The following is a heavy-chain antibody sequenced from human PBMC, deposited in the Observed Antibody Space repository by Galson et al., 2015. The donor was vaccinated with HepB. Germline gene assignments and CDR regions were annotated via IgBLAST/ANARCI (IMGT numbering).Heavy chain of an antibody. V-gene: IGHV4-39*01. J-gene: IGHJ4*02. CDR3: ARRAAYYYGSGSWYYFDY. CDR2: IYYSGST. CDR1: GGSISSSRYY. D-gene: IGHD3-10*01. Sequence: ETLSLTCTVSGGSISSSRYYWGWIRQPPGKGLEWIGSIYYSGSTYYNPSPKSRFTISVDTAKNQFSLRLSSVTAADTAVYYCARRAAYYYGSGSWYYFDYWGQGTLVTVSS.